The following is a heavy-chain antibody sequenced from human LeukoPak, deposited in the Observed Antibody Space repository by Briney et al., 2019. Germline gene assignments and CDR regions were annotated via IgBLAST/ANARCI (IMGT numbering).Heavy chain of an antibody. V-gene: IGHV1-18*01. CDR2: ISAYNGNT. Sequence: ASVKVSCKASGYTFTSYGISWVRQAPGQGLEWMGWISAYNGNTNYAQKLQGRVTMTTDTSTSTAYMELRSLRSGDTAVYYCARDLKRGVPPDYWGQGTLVTVSS. J-gene: IGHJ4*02. CDR3: ARDLKRGVPPDY. D-gene: IGHD3-10*01. CDR1: GYTFTSYG.